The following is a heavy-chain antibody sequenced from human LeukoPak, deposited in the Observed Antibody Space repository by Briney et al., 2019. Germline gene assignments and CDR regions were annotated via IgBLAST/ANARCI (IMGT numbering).Heavy chain of an antibody. CDR3: AKSTAVAGTSSLDY. D-gene: IGHD6-19*01. V-gene: IGHV3-23*01. CDR2: ISGSGRST. J-gene: IGHJ4*02. CDR1: GFTFSSYA. Sequence: GGSLRLSCAASGFTFSSYAMSWVRQAPGKGLDWVSAISGSGRSTYYADSVKGRFTISRDNSKNTLYLQMNSLRAEDTAVYYCAKSTAVAGTSSLDYWGQGTLVTVSS.